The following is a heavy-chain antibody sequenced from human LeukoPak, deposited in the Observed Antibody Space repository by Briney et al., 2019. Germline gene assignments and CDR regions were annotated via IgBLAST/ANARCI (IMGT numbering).Heavy chain of an antibody. Sequence: SETLSLTCSVSGGSTGGGDYSISSGGYYWSWVRQPPGKGLEWIGHIHQRGSTYYNPSLKSRVTISVDRPKNQVSLKLIAMTAADTAVYYCARIHFQFYYMDVWGKGTTVTVSS. J-gene: IGHJ6*03. CDR1: GGSTGGGDYSISSGGYY. D-gene: IGHD2/OR15-2a*01. CDR3: ARIHFQFYYMDV. V-gene: IGHV4-30-2*01. CDR2: IHQRGST.